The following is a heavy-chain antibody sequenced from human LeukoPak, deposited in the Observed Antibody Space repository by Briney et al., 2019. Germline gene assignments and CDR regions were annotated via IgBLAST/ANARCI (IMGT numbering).Heavy chain of an antibody. CDR2: INPDGSQT. J-gene: IGHJ4*02. V-gene: IGHV3-74*01. CDR1: GFTFNTYW. CDR3: ARDPVRRDSY. Sequence: PGGSLRLSCAASGFTFNTYWMHWVRQAPEKGLVWVSHINPDGSQTNYADSVTGRFTISRDNAKNTLYLQMNSLRAEDTAVYYCARDPVRRDSYWGQGTLVTVSS. D-gene: IGHD3-10*01.